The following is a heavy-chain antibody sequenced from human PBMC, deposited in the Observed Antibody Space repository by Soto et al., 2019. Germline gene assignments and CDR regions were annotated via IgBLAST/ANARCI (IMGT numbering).Heavy chain of an antibody. Sequence: ASVKVSCKASGYTFTSYGISWVRQAPGQRLEWMGWINACNGNTKYSQKFQGRVTITRDTSASTAYMELSSLRSEDTAVYYCASSSSWYEDAFDIWGQGTMVTVSS. D-gene: IGHD6-13*01. CDR3: ASSSSWYEDAFDI. V-gene: IGHV1-3*01. CDR1: GYTFTSYG. CDR2: INACNGNT. J-gene: IGHJ3*02.